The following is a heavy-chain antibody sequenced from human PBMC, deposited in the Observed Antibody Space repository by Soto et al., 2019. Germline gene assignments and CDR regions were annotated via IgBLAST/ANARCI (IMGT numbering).Heavy chain of an antibody. J-gene: IGHJ6*03. CDR2: IYYSGST. V-gene: IGHV4-59*01. CDR1: GGSIRSYY. D-gene: IGHD2-2*01. Sequence: SETLSLTCTVSGGSIRSYYWSWIRQPPGKGLEWIGYIYYSGSTNYNPSLKSRVTISVDTSKNQFSLKLTSVTAADTAVYYCARVLKDIVVVPAAIAPYYYYYMDVWDKGTTVTVSS. CDR3: ARVLKDIVVVPAAIAPYYYYYMDV.